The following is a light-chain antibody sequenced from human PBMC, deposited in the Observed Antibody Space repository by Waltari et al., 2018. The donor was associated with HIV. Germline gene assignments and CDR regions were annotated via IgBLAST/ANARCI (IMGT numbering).Light chain of an antibody. V-gene: IGKV3-15*01. CDR3: QQYKNWPLYT. CDR1: QSVSSN. Sequence: EVVMTQSPDTLSVSPGERATLSCMASQSVSSNLAWYQQKPGQAPSLLIYGASTRATGIPARFSGSGSGTEFTLTISSLQSEDFAVYSCQQYKNWPLYTFGQGTKLEIK. J-gene: IGKJ2*01. CDR2: GAS.